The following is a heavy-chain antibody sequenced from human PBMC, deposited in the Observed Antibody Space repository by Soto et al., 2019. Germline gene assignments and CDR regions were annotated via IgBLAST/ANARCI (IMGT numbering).Heavy chain of an antibody. CDR2: VHDTVTT. V-gene: IGHV4-39*01. Sequence: QLQLQESGPGLVKPSETLSLTCAVSGGSVSSGGNYWGWIRQSPGKGLEWIGSVHDTVTTHYNPSLTRRVTISVDTSKNQFSLNVNSVTAADTAVYYCARGLSSPSAAGVWGQGTLVTVSS. D-gene: IGHD6-6*01. CDR3: ARGLSSPSAAGV. J-gene: IGHJ4*02. CDR1: GGSVSSGGNY.